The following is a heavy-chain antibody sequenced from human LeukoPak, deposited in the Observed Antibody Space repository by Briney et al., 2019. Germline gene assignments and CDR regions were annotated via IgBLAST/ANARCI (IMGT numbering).Heavy chain of an antibody. CDR3: ARFRYYYYDSSGYYDDAFDI. CDR1: GYTFTSYD. D-gene: IGHD3-22*01. J-gene: IGHJ3*02. CDR2: MNPNSGNT. V-gene: IGHV1-8*03. Sequence: GASVKVSCKASGYTFTSYDINWVRRATGQGLEWMGWMNPNSGNTGYAQKFQGRVTITRNTSISTAYMELSSLRSEDTAVYYCARFRYYYYDSSGYYDDAFDIWGQGTMVTVSS.